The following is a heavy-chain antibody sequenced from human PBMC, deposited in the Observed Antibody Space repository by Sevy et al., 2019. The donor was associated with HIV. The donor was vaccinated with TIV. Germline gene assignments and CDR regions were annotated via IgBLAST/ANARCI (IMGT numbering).Heavy chain of an antibody. CDR1: GFTFNNYA. V-gene: IGHV3-23*01. J-gene: IGHJ6*02. D-gene: IGHD2-21*02. CDR3: AKDKGDSEIHYYYYGIDV. CDR2: ISGSGGNT. Sequence: GGSLRLSCVASGFTFNNYAMSWVRQAPGKGLEWVSLISGSGGNTYYAYSVKGRCSISRDNSKNTLYLQVNSLRAEDTAVYYCAKDKGDSEIHYYYYGIDVWGQGATVTVSS.